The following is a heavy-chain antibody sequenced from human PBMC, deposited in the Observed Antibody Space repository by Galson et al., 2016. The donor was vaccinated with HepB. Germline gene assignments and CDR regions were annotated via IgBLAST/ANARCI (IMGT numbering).Heavy chain of an antibody. CDR2: ISYDGSKK. CDR1: GFTFSSYG. V-gene: IGHV3-30*18. CDR3: AKDEFLEGDYYYYGMDV. J-gene: IGHJ6*02. Sequence: SLRLSCAASGFTFSSYGMYWVRQAPGKGLEWVAVISYDGSKKYYADSVKGRFTISRENSKNTLYLQMSSLRAEDTAVYYCAKDEFLEGDYYYYGMDVWGQGTTVTVSS. D-gene: IGHD3-3*01.